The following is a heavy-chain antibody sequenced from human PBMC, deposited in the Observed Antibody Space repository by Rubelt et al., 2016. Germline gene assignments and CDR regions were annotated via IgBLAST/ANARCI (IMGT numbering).Heavy chain of an antibody. J-gene: IGHJ4*02. CDR1: GGSISPNY. CDR2: IFFNGNS. D-gene: IGHD1-26*01. CDR3: ATTKVGTVYVPN. V-gene: IGHV4-59*08. Sequence: QVQLQESGPGLVKPSETLSLTCTVSGGSISPNYWSWIRQSPGKGLEWIGYIFFNGNSNYNPSLKSRVTISVDKAKNQFSLKVTSVTAADTAVYYCATTKVGTVYVPNWGQGTLVTVSS.